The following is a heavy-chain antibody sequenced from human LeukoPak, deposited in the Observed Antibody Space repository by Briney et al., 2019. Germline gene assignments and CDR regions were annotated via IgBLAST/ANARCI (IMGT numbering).Heavy chain of an antibody. J-gene: IGHJ6*03. CDR2: IYSGGST. CDR1: GLTVSSNY. CDR3: ARHTLVVVPAAMKYYYYMDV. D-gene: IGHD2-2*01. Sequence: GGSLRLSCAASGLTVSSNYMSWVRQAPGKGLEWVSVIYSGGSTYYADSVKGRFTISRDNSKNTLYLQMNSLRAEDTAVYYCARHTLVVVPAAMKYYYYMDVWGKGTTVTVSS. V-gene: IGHV3-53*01.